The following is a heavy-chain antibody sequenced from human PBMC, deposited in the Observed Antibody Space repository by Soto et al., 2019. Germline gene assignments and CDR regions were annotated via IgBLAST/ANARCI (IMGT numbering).Heavy chain of an antibody. Sequence: QVQLVQSGAAVKKPGSSVKVSCKASGGTFSSYAISWVRQAPGQGLEWMGGIIPIFGTANYAPKFQGRVRITADESTSTAYMELSSLRSEDTAVYYCARGFSTVTTYNYFDYWGQGTLVTVSS. V-gene: IGHV1-69*01. D-gene: IGHD4-17*01. CDR3: ARGFSTVTTYNYFDY. J-gene: IGHJ4*02. CDR1: GGTFSSYA. CDR2: IIPIFGTA.